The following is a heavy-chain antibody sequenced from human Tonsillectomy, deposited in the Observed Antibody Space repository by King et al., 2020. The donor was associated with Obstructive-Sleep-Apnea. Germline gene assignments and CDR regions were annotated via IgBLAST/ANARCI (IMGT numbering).Heavy chain of an antibody. Sequence: VQLVESGGGLVQPGGSLRLSCAASGFTFSSYVMSWVRQAPGKGLEWVSAISGSGGSTFYAVSLKGRFTISSDNSKNTLYLQMNSLRAEDTAVYYCAKSIPAAMIIYFQHWGQGTLVTVSS. CDR1: GFTFSSYV. CDR2: ISGSGGST. D-gene: IGHD2-2*01. J-gene: IGHJ1*01. CDR3: AKSIPAAMIIYFQH. V-gene: IGHV3-23*04.